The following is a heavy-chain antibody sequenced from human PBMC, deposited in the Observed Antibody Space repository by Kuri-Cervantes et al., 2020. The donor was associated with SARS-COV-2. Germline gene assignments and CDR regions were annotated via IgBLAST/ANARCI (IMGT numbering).Heavy chain of an antibody. CDR3: ARETPYSSSSSYYYYMDV. CDR1: GFTFSSYS. D-gene: IGHD6-6*01. Sequence: GESLKISCAASGFTFSSYSMNWVRQAPGKGLEWVSSISSSSSYIYYADSVKGRFTISRDNAKNSLYLQMNSLRAEDTAVYYCARETPYSSSSSYYYYMDVWGKGTTVTVSS. V-gene: IGHV3-21*01. J-gene: IGHJ6*03. CDR2: ISSSSSYI.